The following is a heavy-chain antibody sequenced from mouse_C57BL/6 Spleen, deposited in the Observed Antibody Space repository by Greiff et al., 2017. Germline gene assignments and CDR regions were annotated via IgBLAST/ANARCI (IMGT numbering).Heavy chain of an antibody. V-gene: IGHV2-5*01. CDR2: IWRGGST. Sequence: VKLEESGPGLVQPSQSLSITCTVSGFSLTSYGVHWVRQSPGKGLEWLGVIWRGGSTDYYAAFMSRLSITKDNSKSQVFFKMNSLQADDTAIYYCAKGGSSMDYWGQGTSVTVSS. CDR3: AKGGSSMDY. CDR1: GFSLTSYG. J-gene: IGHJ4*01. D-gene: IGHD1-1*01.